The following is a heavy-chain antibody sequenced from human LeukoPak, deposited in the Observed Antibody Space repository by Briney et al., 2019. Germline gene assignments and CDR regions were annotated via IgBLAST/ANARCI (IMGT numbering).Heavy chain of an antibody. Sequence: GGSLRLSCVASGFTFSNYWVSWARQAPGKGLEWVANIKQDGSEKYYVDSVKGRFTISRDNAKNSLYLQMISLRAEDTAVYYCARTGDSHYWGQGTLVTVSS. CDR2: IKQDGSEK. D-gene: IGHD7-27*01. CDR1: GFTFSNYW. V-gene: IGHV3-7*03. J-gene: IGHJ4*02. CDR3: ARTGDSHY.